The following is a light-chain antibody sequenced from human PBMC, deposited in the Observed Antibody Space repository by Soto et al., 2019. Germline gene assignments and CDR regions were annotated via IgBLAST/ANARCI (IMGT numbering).Light chain of an antibody. Sequence: SYELTQPPSVSVSPGQTASNTCSGDKLGDKYACWYQQKPGQSPVLVIYQYSKRPSGIPERFSGSNSGNTATLTISGTQAMDEADYYCQAWDSSHVVFGGATKLTVL. J-gene: IGLJ2*01. CDR2: QYS. CDR1: KLGDKY. V-gene: IGLV3-1*01. CDR3: QAWDSSHVV.